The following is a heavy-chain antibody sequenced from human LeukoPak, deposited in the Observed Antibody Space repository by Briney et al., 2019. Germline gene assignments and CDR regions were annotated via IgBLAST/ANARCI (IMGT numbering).Heavy chain of an antibody. CDR3: ARGYYFDSSGYYPPSVY. CDR2: IWYDGNNK. J-gene: IGHJ4*02. Sequence: PGGSLRLSCGAWRFIFSSYGMHWVRQAPGKGLEWVAVIWYDGNNKYYADPVKGRFTISRDNSKNTLYLQMNSLRAEDTAVYYCARGYYFDSSGYYPPSVYWGQGTLVTVSS. CDR1: RFIFSSYG. V-gene: IGHV3-33*08. D-gene: IGHD3-22*01.